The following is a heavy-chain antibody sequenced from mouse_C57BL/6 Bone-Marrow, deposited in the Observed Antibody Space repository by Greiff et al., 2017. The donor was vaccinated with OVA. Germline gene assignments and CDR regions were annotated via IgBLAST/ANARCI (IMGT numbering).Heavy chain of an antibody. J-gene: IGHJ3*01. V-gene: IGHV1-64*01. D-gene: IGHD2-3*01. CDR3: ARWDGYYWFAY. CDR1: GYTFTSYW. Sequence: QVQLKESGAELVKPGASVKLSCKASGYTFTSYWMHWVKQRPGQGLEWIGMIHPNSGSTNYNEKFKSKATLTVDKSSSTAYMQLSSLTSEDSAVYYCARWDGYYWFAYWGQGTLVTVSA. CDR2: IHPNSGST.